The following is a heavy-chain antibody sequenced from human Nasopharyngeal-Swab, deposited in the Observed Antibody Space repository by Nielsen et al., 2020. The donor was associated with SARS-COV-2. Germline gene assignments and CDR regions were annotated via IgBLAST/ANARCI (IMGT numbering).Heavy chain of an antibody. Sequence: ASVKVSCKASGYTFTGYYMHWVRQAPGQGLEWMGWINPNSGGTNYAQKFQGWVTMTRDTSISTAYMELSRPRSDDTAVYYCARQIAVAGRGAEFRVFDYWGQGTLVTVSS. D-gene: IGHD6-19*01. CDR1: GYTFTGYY. CDR2: INPNSGGT. CDR3: ARQIAVAGRGAEFRVFDY. J-gene: IGHJ4*02. V-gene: IGHV1-2*04.